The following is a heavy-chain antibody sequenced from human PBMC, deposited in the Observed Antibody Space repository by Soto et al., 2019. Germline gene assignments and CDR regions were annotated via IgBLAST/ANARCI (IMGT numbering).Heavy chain of an antibody. CDR2: IYFSGSI. J-gene: IGHJ6*02. Sequence: SETRSLTCTVSGGSISSADYYWSWIRQPPGKGLEWIGYIYFSGSIFYNPSLKSRLTISMDTSKNQFSLKLTSMTAADTAVYYCAGVAPRKLTFPFYGMDVWGQGTTVTVSS. V-gene: IGHV4-30-4*01. CDR1: GGSISSADYY. D-gene: IGHD3-16*01. CDR3: AGVAPRKLTFPFYGMDV.